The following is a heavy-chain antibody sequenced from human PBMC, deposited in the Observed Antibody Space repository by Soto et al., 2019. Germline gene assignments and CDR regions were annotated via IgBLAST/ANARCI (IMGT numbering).Heavy chain of an antibody. D-gene: IGHD3-3*01. CDR2: IYSGGST. V-gene: IGHV3-53*01. CDR1: GFTVSSNY. Sequence: GGSLRLSCAASGFTVSSNYMSWVRQAPGKGLEWVSVIYSGGSTYYADSVKGRFTISRDNSKNTLYLQMNSLRAEDTAVYYCARENSVTIFGVVSYYGMDVWGQGTTVTVSS. J-gene: IGHJ6*02. CDR3: ARENSVTIFGVVSYYGMDV.